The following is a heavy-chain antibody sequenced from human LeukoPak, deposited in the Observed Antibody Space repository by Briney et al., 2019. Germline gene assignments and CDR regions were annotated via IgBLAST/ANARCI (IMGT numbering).Heavy chain of an antibody. CDR2: INHSGST. CDR3: ARGSGWPAY. Sequence: SETLSLTCAVYGGSFSGYYWSWIRQPPGKGLEWIGEINHSGSTYYNPSLKSRVTISVDTSKNQFSLKLSSVTAADTAVYYCARGSGWPAYWGQGTLVTVSS. CDR1: GGSFSGYY. J-gene: IGHJ4*02. D-gene: IGHD6-19*01. V-gene: IGHV4-34*01.